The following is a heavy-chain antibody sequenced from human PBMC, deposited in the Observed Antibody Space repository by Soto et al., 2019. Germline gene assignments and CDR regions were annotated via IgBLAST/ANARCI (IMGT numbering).Heavy chain of an antibody. Sequence: QVHLVESGGGVVQPGTSLRLSCAASGFSFSSYGMHWLRQAPGKGLEWVAVISHDGSNEYFVDSVKGRFTISRDNSKNTVYLQMNSLRPEDTAVYHCAKDSAIEFRGYSYPAPWGQGILVTVSS. D-gene: IGHD5-18*01. CDR3: AKDSAIEFRGYSYPAP. CDR1: GFSFSSYG. CDR2: ISHDGSNE. V-gene: IGHV3-30*18. J-gene: IGHJ5*02.